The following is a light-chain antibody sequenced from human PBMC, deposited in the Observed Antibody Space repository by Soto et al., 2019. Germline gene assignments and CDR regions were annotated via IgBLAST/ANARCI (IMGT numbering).Light chain of an antibody. CDR1: QGISSW. CDR3: QQANSFPLT. CDR2: AAS. J-gene: IGKJ4*01. V-gene: IGKV1D-12*01. Sequence: DIQMTQSPSSVSASIGDRVTITCRASQGISSWLDWYQQKPGKAPKLLIYAASTLKSGVPSRFSGSGSGTDFTLPISSLQPEDFATYYCQQANSFPLTFGGGTKVEIK.